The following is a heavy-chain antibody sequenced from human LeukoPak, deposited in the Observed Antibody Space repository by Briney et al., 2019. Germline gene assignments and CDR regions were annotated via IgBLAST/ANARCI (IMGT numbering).Heavy chain of an antibody. CDR3: ARDLVSGAYTFDV. J-gene: IGHJ3*01. CDR1: GFPLSSFG. V-gene: IGHV3-48*03. Sequence: GGTLRLSCAASGFPLSSFGLNWVRQAPGKGLEWVSHISNSGATVYYADSVRGRFTFSRDNAKNSLYLQMNSLRAEDTAVYCCARDLVSGAYTFDVWGQGTMVTVSS. CDR2: ISNSGATV. D-gene: IGHD3-16*01.